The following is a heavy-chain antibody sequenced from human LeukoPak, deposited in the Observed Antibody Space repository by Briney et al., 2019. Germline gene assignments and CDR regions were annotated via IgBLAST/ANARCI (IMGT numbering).Heavy chain of an antibody. D-gene: IGHD2-15*01. CDR1: GYTFTSYY. CDR3: AREGVVVAATKGDFDC. CDR2: INPSGGST. Sequence: GASVKVSCKASGYTFTSYYMHWVRQAPGQGLEWMGIINPSGGSTSYAQKFQGRVTMTRDMSTSTVYMELSSLRSEDTAVYYCAREGVVVAATKGDFDCWGQGTLVTVSS. V-gene: IGHV1-46*01. J-gene: IGHJ4*02.